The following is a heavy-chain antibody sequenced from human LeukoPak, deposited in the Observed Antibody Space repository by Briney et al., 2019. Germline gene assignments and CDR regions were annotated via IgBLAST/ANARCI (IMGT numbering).Heavy chain of an antibody. V-gene: IGHV1-24*01. CDR2: FDPEDGET. CDR1: GYTLTELS. Sequence: GASVKVSCKVSGYTLTELSMHWVRQAPGKGLEWMGGFDPEDGETIYAQKFQGRVTMTEDTSTDTAYMELSSLRSGDTAVYYCAIVNKYDFWSGYFWWGQGTLVTVSS. D-gene: IGHD3-3*01. J-gene: IGHJ4*02. CDR3: AIVNKYDFWSGYFW.